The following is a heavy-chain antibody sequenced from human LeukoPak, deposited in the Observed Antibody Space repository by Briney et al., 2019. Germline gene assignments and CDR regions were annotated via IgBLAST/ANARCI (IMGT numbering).Heavy chain of an antibody. CDR2: IYPGDSDT. CDR3: ARSTCSSTSCYTGHDFDY. CDR1: GYSFTTYW. Sequence: GESLKISCQGSGYSFTTYWIAWVRQMPGKGLEWMGIIYPGDSDTRYSPSFQGQVTISADKSISTAYLQWSSLKASDTAMYYCARSTCSSTSCYTGHDFDYWGQGTLVTVSS. J-gene: IGHJ4*02. V-gene: IGHV5-51*01. D-gene: IGHD2-2*02.